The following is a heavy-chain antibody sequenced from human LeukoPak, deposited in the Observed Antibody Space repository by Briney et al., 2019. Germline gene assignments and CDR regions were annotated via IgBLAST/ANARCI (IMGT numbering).Heavy chain of an antibody. Sequence: PGGSLRLSCLASGFIFSRYGFHWVRQAPGEGPEWVAGVTYDRRTEFYADSVRGRFTLSRDNSKNAVYLQMDSLRSEDTAVYYCARDLGFGAPDDSWGQGTLVTVSS. J-gene: IGHJ4*02. V-gene: IGHV3-30*03. CDR3: ARDLGFGAPDDS. CDR1: GFIFSRYG. D-gene: IGHD3-10*01. CDR2: VTYDRRTE.